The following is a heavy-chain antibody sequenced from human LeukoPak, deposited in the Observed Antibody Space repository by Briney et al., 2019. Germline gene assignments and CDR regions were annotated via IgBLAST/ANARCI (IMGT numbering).Heavy chain of an antibody. D-gene: IGHD3-3*01. CDR2: FDPEDGET. CDR3: ASPRTPNYDFWSGLGY. V-gene: IGHV1-24*01. J-gene: IGHJ4*02. CDR1: GYTLTELS. Sequence: GASVKVSCKVSGYTLTELSMHWVRQAPGKGLEWMGGFDPEDGETIYAQKFQGRVTITADESTSTAYMELSSLRSEDTAVYYCASPRTPNYDFWSGLGYWGQGTLVTVSS.